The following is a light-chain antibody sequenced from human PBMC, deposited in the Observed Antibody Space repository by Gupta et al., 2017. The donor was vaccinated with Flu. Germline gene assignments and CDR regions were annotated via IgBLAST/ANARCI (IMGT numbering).Light chain of an antibody. Sequence: RVLTQSPATLSVSPGERATLSCRASQSISSNLAWYQQKPGQAPRLLIYGASIRATGVPARFSGSGYGTEFALTISSLQSEDFAVYHCQQYNDWPPVTFGGGTKVEIK. J-gene: IGKJ4*01. CDR1: QSISSN. CDR2: GAS. CDR3: QQYNDWPPVT. V-gene: IGKV3-15*01.